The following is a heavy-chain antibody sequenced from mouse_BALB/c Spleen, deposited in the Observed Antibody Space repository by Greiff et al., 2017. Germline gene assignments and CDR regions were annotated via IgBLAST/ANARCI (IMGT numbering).Heavy chain of an antibody. D-gene: IGHD1-1*01. CDR1: GFTFSSYT. Sequence: EVQLVESGGGLVKPGGSLKLSCAASGFTFSSYTMSWVRQTPEKRLEWVATISSGGSYTYYPDSVKGRFTISRDNAKNTLYLQMSSLKSEDTAMYYCTRDILTGDYWGQGTTLTVSS. CDR3: TRDILTGDY. V-gene: IGHV5-6-4*01. J-gene: IGHJ2*01. CDR2: ISSGGSYT.